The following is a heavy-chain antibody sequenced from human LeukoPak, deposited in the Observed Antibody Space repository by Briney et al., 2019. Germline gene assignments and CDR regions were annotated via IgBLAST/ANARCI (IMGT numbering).Heavy chain of an antibody. V-gene: IGHV3-43D*03. CDR2: ISWDGGST. D-gene: IGHD5-12*01. Sequence: GGSLRLSCEASGFTFSTYGINWVRQAPGKGLEWVSLISWDGGSTYYADSVKGRFTISRDNSKNSLYLQMNSLRAEDTALYYCAKAGGGYDKYYFDYWGQGTLVTVSS. J-gene: IGHJ4*02. CDR3: AKAGGGYDKYYFDY. CDR1: GFTFSTYG.